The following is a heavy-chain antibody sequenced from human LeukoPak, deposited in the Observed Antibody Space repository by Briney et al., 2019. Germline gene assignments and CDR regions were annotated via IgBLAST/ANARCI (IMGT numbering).Heavy chain of an antibody. Sequence: GGSLTISCAASGFTVSDKYMSWIRQAPGKGLDWVAVLYSGGHTYYADSVKDRFIISRDNSKNTLHLQMNSLRVEDTAVYFCARGAAIWNYFDCWGQGALVTVSS. D-gene: IGHD1-1*01. CDR1: GFTVSDKY. CDR3: ARGAAIWNYFDC. J-gene: IGHJ4*02. V-gene: IGHV3-66*01. CDR2: LYSGGHT.